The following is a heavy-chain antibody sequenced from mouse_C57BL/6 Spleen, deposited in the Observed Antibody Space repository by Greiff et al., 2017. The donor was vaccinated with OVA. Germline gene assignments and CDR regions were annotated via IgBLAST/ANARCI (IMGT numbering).Heavy chain of an antibody. CDR1: GYTFTSYW. J-gene: IGHJ3*01. Sequence: VQLQQPGAELVKPGASVTLSCKASGYTFTSYWMQWVKQRPGQGLEWIGEIDPSDSYTNYNQKFKGKATLTVDTSSSTAYMQLSSLTSEDSAVYYCARSEGLRRSFAYWGQGTLVTVSA. CDR3: ARSEGLRRSFAY. V-gene: IGHV1-50*01. D-gene: IGHD2-4*01. CDR2: IDPSDSYT.